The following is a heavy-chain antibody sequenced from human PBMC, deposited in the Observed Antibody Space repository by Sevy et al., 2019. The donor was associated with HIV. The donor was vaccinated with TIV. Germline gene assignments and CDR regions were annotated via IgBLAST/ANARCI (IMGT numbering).Heavy chain of an antibody. Sequence: GGSLRLSCAVSGFTFSNYWMSWVRQAPGKGLECVAKINQDGGEKYYLDSVKGRFFVSRNNAKNSLYLQMDSLRAEDTAVYYCAREQITGPKPDYFDYWGQGTLVTVSS. D-gene: IGHD1-7*01. CDR1: GFTFSNYW. V-gene: IGHV3-7*01. CDR2: INQDGGEK. J-gene: IGHJ4*02. CDR3: AREQITGPKPDYFDY.